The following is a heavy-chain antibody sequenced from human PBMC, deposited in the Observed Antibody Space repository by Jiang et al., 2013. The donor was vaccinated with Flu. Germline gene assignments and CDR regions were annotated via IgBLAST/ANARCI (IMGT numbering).Heavy chain of an antibody. Sequence: RQPPGKALEWLALIYWNDDKRYSPSLKSRLTITKDTSKNQVVLTMTNMDPVDTATYYCAHSPTLAHYDFWSGYYTRYYYYGMDVWGQGTTVTVSS. J-gene: IGHJ6*02. V-gene: IGHV2-5*01. CDR2: IYWNDDK. CDR3: AHSPTLAHYDFWSGYYTRYYYYGMDV. D-gene: IGHD3-3*01.